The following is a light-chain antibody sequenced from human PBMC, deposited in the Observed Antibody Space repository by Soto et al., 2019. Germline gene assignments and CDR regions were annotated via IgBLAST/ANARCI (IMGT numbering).Light chain of an antibody. V-gene: IGKV1-39*01. CDR3: QQSHSAPLT. J-gene: IGKJ4*01. Sequence: QLTQSPSSLFASVGDRVTITCRSSQSITSHLNWYQQKVGQSPKLLIYAASTLQSGVPPRFSGSGSGTEFTLTISGLQREDFATYYCQQSHSAPLTFGGGPKVEIK. CDR2: AAS. CDR1: QSITSH.